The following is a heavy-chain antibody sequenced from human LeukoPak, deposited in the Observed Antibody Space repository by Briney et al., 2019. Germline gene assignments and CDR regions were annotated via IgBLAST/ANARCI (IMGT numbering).Heavy chain of an antibody. D-gene: IGHD5-12*01. CDR2: ITGGGDRT. CDR3: ARSRGYSGYDYGSFDY. Sequence: GGSLRLSCATSQFKFNNYGMTWVRQAPGKGLEWVSSITGGGDRTQYADSVKGRFTISRDNAKNSLYLQMNSLRAEDTAVYYCARSRGYSGYDYGSFDYWGQGTLVTVSS. V-gene: IGHV3-21*01. CDR1: QFKFNNYG. J-gene: IGHJ4*02.